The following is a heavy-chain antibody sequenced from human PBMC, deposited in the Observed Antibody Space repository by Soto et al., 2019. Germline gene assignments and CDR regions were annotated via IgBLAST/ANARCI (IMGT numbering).Heavy chain of an antibody. D-gene: IGHD2-2*01. J-gene: IGHJ4*02. CDR1: GGSISSYY. V-gene: IGHV4-59*08. CDR2: IYYSGST. CDR3: ARQYCSSTTCYFYFDY. Sequence: QVQLQESGPGLEKPSETLSLTCIVSGGSISSYYWSWIRQPPGKGLEWIGYIYYSGSTNYNPSLKSRVTISVDTSKNQFSLRLTSVTAADTAVYYCARQYCSSTTCYFYFDYWGQGTLVTVSS.